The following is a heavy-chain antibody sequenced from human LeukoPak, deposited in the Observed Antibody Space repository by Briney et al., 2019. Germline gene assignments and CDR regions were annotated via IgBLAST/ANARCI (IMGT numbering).Heavy chain of an antibody. CDR1: GGSISGYY. CDR3: ARHRGCSGGTWDRYFDP. V-gene: IGHV4-59*08. Sequence: SETLSLTCTVSGGSISGYYWSWIRQSPGKGLEWIGYINNSGTTNYNPSFKSRVTLSVDTSKNQLSLKLSSVTAADTAVYYCARHRGCSGGTWDRYFDPWGQGTLVTVSS. D-gene: IGHD2-15*01. CDR2: INNSGTT. J-gene: IGHJ5*02.